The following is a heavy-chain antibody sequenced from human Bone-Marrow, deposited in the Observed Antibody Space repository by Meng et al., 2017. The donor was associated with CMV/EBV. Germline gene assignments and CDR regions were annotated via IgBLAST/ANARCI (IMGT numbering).Heavy chain of an antibody. D-gene: IGHD2-2*01. CDR3: ARDRGYQHYYFDY. J-gene: IGHJ4*02. CDR2: ISSSSSYI. Sequence: GESLKISCAASGFTFSSYSMNWVRQAPGKGLEWVSSISSSSSYIYYADSVKGRFTISRDNSKNTLYLQMNSLRAEDTAVYYCARDRGYQHYYFDYWGQGTLVTVSS. CDR1: GFTFSSYS. V-gene: IGHV3-21*01.